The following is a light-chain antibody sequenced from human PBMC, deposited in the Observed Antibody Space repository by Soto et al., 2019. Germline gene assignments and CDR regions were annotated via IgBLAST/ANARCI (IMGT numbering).Light chain of an antibody. CDR3: QQANSFPLT. V-gene: IGKV1-12*01. J-gene: IGKJ4*01. Sequence: DTQMPQSPSSVSASVGDRVTITCRASQGANAWLAWYQKKPGKAPELLIYEASTLHSGVPSRFSGSGSGTDFTLTISSLQPEDVATYYCQQANSFPLTFGGGNKVEVQ. CDR1: QGANAW. CDR2: EAS.